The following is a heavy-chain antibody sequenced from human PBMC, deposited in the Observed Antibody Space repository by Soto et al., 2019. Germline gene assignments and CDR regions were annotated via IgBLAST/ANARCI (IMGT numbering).Heavy chain of an antibody. Sequence: EVQLVESGGVVVQPGGSLRLSCAASGFTFDDYTMHWVRQAPGKGLEWVSLISWDGGSTYYADSVKGRFTISRDNSKNSLYLQMNSLRTEDIALYYCAKVGQGFGTGGVGPYGMDVWGQGPTVTVSS. J-gene: IGHJ6*02. CDR2: ISWDGGST. CDR1: GFTFDDYT. CDR3: AKVGQGFGTGGVGPYGMDV. V-gene: IGHV3-43*01. D-gene: IGHD6-13*01.